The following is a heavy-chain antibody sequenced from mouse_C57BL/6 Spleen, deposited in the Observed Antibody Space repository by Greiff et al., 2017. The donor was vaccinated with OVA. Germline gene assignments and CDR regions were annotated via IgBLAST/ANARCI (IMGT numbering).Heavy chain of an antibody. J-gene: IGHJ2*01. CDR3: TILGCDY. D-gene: IGHD3-2*02. Sequence: QVHVKQSGAELVRPGASVTLSCKASGYTFTDYEMHWVKQTPVHGLEWIGAIDPETGGTAYNQKFKGKAILTADKSSSTAYMELRSLTSEDSAVYYCTILGCDYWGQGTTLTVSS. CDR2: IDPETGGT. CDR1: GYTFTDYE. V-gene: IGHV1-15*01.